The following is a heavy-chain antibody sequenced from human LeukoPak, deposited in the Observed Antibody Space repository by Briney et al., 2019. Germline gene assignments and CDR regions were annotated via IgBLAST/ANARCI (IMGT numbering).Heavy chain of an antibody. CDR2: IYYSGST. CDR3: ARLLERWLLPSRVDY. Sequence: PSETLSLTCTVSGGSISSSSYYWGWIRQPPGKGLEWIGSIYYSGSTYYNPSLKSRVTISVDTSKNQFSLKLSSVTAADTAVHYCARLLERWLLPSRVDYWGQGTLVTVSS. CDR1: GGSISSSSYY. D-gene: IGHD1-1*01. V-gene: IGHV4-39*01. J-gene: IGHJ4*02.